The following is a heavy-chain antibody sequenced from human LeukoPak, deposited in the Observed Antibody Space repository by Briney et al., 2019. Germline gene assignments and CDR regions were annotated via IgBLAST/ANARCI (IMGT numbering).Heavy chain of an antibody. J-gene: IGHJ6*03. CDR1: GYTFTGYY. V-gene: IGHV1-2*02. CDR3: ARAAGNVVVPAAIHYYYYYMDV. D-gene: IGHD2-2*02. Sequence: ASVKVSCKASGYTFTGYYMHWVRQAPGQGLEWMGWINPNSGGTNYAQKFQGRVTMTRDTSISTAYMELSRLRSDDTAVYYCARAAGNVVVPAAIHYYYYYMDVWGKGTTVTVSS. CDR2: INPNSGGT.